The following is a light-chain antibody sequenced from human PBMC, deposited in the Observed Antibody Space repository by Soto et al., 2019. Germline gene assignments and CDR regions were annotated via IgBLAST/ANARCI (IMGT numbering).Light chain of an antibody. CDR2: DVS. J-gene: IGLJ2*01. CDR3: CSYAGSYTVI. CDR1: SSDVGGYKY. V-gene: IGLV2-11*01. Sequence: QSALTQPRSVSGSPGQSVTISCTGTSSDVGGYKYVSWYQQHPGKAPKLMIYDVSKRPSGVPDRFSGSKSGNTALLTISGLQAEDEADYYCCSYAGSYTVIFGGGTKLTVL.